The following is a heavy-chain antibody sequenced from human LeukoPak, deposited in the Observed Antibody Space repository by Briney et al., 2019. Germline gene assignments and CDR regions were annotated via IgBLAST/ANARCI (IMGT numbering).Heavy chain of an antibody. J-gene: IGHJ4*02. CDR3: ANRPGDPYYFDY. CDR2: ISNSGGTT. CDR1: GFTFSRYA. D-gene: IGHD2-21*01. Sequence: QPGGSLRLSCAVSGFTFSRYAMSWVRQAPGKGLEWVSGISNSGGTTYYADSVKGRFTISRDNSKNPLYLQMNSLRVEDTAVYYCANRPGDPYYFDYWGQGTLVTVSS. V-gene: IGHV3-23*01.